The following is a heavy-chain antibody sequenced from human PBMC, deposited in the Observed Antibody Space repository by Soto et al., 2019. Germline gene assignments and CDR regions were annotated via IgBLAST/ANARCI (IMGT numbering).Heavy chain of an antibody. CDR1: GFSISSYY. CDR3: ASHYRRRGWEWATEPLFDY. CDR2: IYYSGST. J-gene: IGHJ4*02. Sequence: PSETLSLTCPFSGFSISSYYWSWIRQPPGKGLEWIGYIYYSGSTNYNPSLKSRVTISVDTSKNQFSLKLSSVTAADTAVYYCASHYRRRGWEWATEPLFDYWGQGTLVTV. D-gene: IGHD6-19*01. V-gene: IGHV4-59*01.